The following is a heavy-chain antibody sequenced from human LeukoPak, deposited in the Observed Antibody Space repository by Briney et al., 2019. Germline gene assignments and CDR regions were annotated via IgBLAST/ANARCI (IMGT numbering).Heavy chain of an antibody. V-gene: IGHV4-34*01. D-gene: IGHD3-3*01. J-gene: IGHJ4*02. CDR2: INHSGST. CDR3: ARGRGLGVVITKYYFDY. CDR1: GGSFSGYY. Sequence: SETLSLTCAVYGGSFSGYYWSWIRQPPGKGLEWIGEINHSGSTNYNPSLKSRVTISVDTSKNQFSLKLSSVTAADTAVHYCARGRGLGVVITKYYFDYWGQGTLVTVSS.